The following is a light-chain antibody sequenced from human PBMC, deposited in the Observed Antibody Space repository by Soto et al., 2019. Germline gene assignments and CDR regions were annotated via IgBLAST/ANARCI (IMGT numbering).Light chain of an antibody. CDR3: SSYTSSNDYV. Sequence: QSALTQPASVSGSPGQSITISCTGTSSDVGGYNYVSWYQQHPGKAPKLMIYDVSKRPSGVSNRLSGSKSGNTASLTISGLQAEDKAYYYCSSYTSSNDYVFGTGTKLTVL. CDR1: SSDVGGYNY. J-gene: IGLJ1*01. CDR2: DVS. V-gene: IGLV2-14*01.